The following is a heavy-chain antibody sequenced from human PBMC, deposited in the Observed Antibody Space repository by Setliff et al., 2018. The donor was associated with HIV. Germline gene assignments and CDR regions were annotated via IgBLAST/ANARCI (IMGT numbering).Heavy chain of an antibody. Sequence: SETLSLTCTISGGSFSSYYWSWIRQPAGRGLEWIGRIYSSGTTNYNPSLKSRVTMSVDTSKNQFSLELYSVTAADTAVYYCATHYGSGSYYNYWGQGMLVTVSS. CDR3: ATHYGSGSYYNY. J-gene: IGHJ4*02. CDR2: IYSSGTT. CDR1: GGSFSSYY. V-gene: IGHV4-4*07. D-gene: IGHD3-10*01.